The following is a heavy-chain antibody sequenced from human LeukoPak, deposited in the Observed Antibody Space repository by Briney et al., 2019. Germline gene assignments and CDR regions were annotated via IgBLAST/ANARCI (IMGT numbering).Heavy chain of an antibody. Sequence: ASVKVSCKASGYTFTSYGISWVRQAPGQGLKWMGWISAYNGNTNYAQKLQGRVTMTTDTSTSTAYVELRSLRSDDTAVYYCARDGRYSYGLDDAFDIWGQGTMVTVSS. V-gene: IGHV1-18*01. D-gene: IGHD5-18*01. CDR3: ARDGRYSYGLDDAFDI. CDR1: GYTFTSYG. J-gene: IGHJ3*02. CDR2: ISAYNGNT.